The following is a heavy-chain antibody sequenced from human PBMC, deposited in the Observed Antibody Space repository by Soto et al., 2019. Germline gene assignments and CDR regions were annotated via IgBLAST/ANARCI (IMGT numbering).Heavy chain of an antibody. CDR2: AAYSGGT. V-gene: IGHV4-39*01. D-gene: IGHD2-15*01. CDR1: GGSIANNNYF. CDR3: AKVVVGATSHSDFDS. J-gene: IGHJ4*02. Sequence: SETLSLTCSVSGGSIANNNYFWGWVRQPPGKGLEWIGSAAYSGGTYKNPSLKSRVTVSVDTSKNQFSLKLTSVTAADTAVYYCAKVVVGATSHSDFDSWGQGTLVTVSS.